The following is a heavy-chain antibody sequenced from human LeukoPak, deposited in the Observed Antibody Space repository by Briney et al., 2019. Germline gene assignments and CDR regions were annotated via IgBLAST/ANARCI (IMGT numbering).Heavy chain of an antibody. J-gene: IGHJ4*02. CDR1: GGSISSYY. V-gene: IGHV4-59*08. D-gene: IGHD3-10*01. CDR2: IYYSGST. CDR3: ARHDMVRGVITPLDY. Sequence: PSETLSLTCTVSGGSISSYYWSWIRQPPGKGLEWIGYIYYSGSTNYNPSLKRRVTISVDTSKNQFSLKLSSVTAADTAVYYCARHDMVRGVITPLDYWGQGTLVTVSS.